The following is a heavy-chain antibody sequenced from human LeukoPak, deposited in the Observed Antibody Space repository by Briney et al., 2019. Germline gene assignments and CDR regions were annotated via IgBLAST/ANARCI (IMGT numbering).Heavy chain of an antibody. J-gene: IGHJ4*02. CDR1: GDSINSLDS. CDR2: MYLSGTT. CDR3: AGLVGRYSSGLYYYYFDY. Sequence: PSETLSLTCTVSGDSINSLDSWSGGRQPPGKGLEGIGEMYLSGTTHSNQSVKIRVSISIAKSQNQFFLNLSSVTAAATAVYYCAGLVGRYSSGLYYYYFDYWGQGTLVTASS. D-gene: IGHD3-22*01. V-gene: IGHV4-4*02.